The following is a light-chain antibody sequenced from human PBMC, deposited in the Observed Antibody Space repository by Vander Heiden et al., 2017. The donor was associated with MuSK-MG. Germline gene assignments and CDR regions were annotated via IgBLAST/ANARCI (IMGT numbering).Light chain of an antibody. CDR3: SSYTSSSTLV. J-gene: IGLJ2*01. Sequence: QSALTQPASVSGSPGQSITISCTGTSSDVGGYNYVSCDQQHPGKAPKLMIYDVSNRPAGVSNRFSGSKSGNTASLTISVLQDEDEADYYGSSYTSSSTLVFGGGTKLTVL. CDR2: DVS. V-gene: IGLV2-14*03. CDR1: SSDVGGYNY.